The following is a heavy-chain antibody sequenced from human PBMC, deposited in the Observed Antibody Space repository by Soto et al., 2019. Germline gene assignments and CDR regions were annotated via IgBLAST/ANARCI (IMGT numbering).Heavy chain of an antibody. J-gene: IGHJ4*02. CDR1: GGSISSYY. CDR3: ARHYLDPYCSSTSCLVFDY. CDR2: IYYSGST. D-gene: IGHD2-2*01. Sequence: SETLSLTCTVSGGSISSYYWSWIRQPPGKGLEWIGYIYYSGSTNYNPSLKSRVTISVDTSKSQFSLKLSSVTAADTAVYYCARHYLDPYCSSTSCLVFDYWGQGTLVTVSS. V-gene: IGHV4-59*08.